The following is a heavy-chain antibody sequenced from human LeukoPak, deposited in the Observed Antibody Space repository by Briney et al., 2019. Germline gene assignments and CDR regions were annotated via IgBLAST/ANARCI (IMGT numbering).Heavy chain of an antibody. D-gene: IGHD4-23*01. V-gene: IGHV4-30-2*01. CDR2: IYHSGST. CDR3: ARGGNLDY. J-gene: IGHJ4*02. CDR1: GGSISSGGYS. Sequence: PSETLSLTCAVSGGSISSGGYSWSWLRQPPGKGLEWIGYIYHSGSTYYNPSLKSRVTISVDRSKNQFPLKLSSVTAADTAVYYCARGGNLDYWGQGTLVTVSS.